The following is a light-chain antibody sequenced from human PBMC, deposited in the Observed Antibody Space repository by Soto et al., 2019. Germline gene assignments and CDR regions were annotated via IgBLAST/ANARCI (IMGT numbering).Light chain of an antibody. Sequence: DIQMTQSPSSLSASVGDRVTITCRASQSISSYLNWYQQKPGKAPKLLIYAASSLQSGVPSRFSGSGSWTDFTRTISSLQPEEFATYYCRQSYSTPYTFGQGTKLEIK. CDR2: AAS. V-gene: IGKV1-39*01. CDR3: RQSYSTPYT. CDR1: QSISSY. J-gene: IGKJ2*01.